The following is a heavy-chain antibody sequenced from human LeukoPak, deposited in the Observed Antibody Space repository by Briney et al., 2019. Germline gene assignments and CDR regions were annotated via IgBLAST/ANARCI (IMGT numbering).Heavy chain of an antibody. CDR1: GFTFSNYW. Sequence: GGSLRLSCAASGFTFSNYWMHWVRQAPGKGLVWVTRINTDGSTTSYADSVEGRFTISRDNAKNTLYLQMNSLRAEDTAVYYCARVSTGKYYFDSWGREPWSPSPQ. D-gene: IGHD2-8*02. CDR3: ARVSTGKYYFDS. CDR2: INTDGSTT. V-gene: IGHV3-74*01. J-gene: IGHJ4*02.